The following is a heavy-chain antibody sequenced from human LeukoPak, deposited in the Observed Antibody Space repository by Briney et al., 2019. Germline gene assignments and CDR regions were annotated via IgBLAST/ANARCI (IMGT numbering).Heavy chain of an antibody. J-gene: IGHJ4*02. V-gene: IGHV3-7*04. CDR2: IKQDGSAK. CDR3: ARDEV. Sequence: GGSLRLSGAASGFTFSNYWMSWVRQAPGKGLEWVANIKQDGSAKYYVDSVEGRFTISRDNAKNSLYLQMNSLRAEDTAVYYCARDEVWGQGTLVTVSS. CDR1: GFTFSNYW.